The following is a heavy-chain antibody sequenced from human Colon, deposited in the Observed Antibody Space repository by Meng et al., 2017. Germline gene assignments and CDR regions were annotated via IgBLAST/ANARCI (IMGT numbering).Heavy chain of an antibody. V-gene: IGHV3-74*01. CDR2: INSDGSVI. CDR1: GFTLDTYW. CDR3: IIQTSMGH. Sequence: GESLKISCAASGFTLDTYWMHWVRQAPGKGLEWVSGINSDGSVISYVDSVRGRFTISRDNAKNTLYLQMDSLRGEDTAVYYCIIQTSMGHWGQGTLVTVSS. J-gene: IGHJ4*02. D-gene: IGHD5-18*01.